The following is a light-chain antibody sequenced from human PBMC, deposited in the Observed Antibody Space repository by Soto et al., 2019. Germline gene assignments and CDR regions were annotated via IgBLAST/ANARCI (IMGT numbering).Light chain of an antibody. CDR3: CSYAGPSTFVI. Sequence: QSALTQPASVSGSPGQSITISCTGTYSDVGSCNLVSWYQQYPGKAPKLVIFGVSERPSGLSNRFSGSKSGNTASLTIFGLPAEDAAVYYCCSYAGPSTFVIFGGGTKLTVL. CDR2: GVS. V-gene: IGLV2-23*02. CDR1: YSDVGSCNL. J-gene: IGLJ2*01.